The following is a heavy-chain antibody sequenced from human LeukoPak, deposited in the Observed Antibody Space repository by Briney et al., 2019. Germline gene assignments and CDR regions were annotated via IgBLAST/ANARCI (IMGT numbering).Heavy chain of an antibody. V-gene: IGHV3-66*01. CDR2: LYSGGTT. Sequence: GGSLTLSCGASGLTVSRNHMSWVRQAPGGGVGGVSVLYSGGTTDYADPVNGRFTISRDNSKNTLYLQMNSLRAEDKAVYYCARDRNSPRHLGYWGQGTLVTVS. J-gene: IGHJ4*02. CDR1: GLTVSRNH. CDR3: ARDRNSPRHLGY. D-gene: IGHD2/OR15-2a*01.